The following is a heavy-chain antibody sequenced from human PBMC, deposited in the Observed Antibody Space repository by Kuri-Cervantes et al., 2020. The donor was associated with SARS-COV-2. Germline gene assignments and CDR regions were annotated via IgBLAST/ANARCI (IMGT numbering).Heavy chain of an antibody. D-gene: IGHD2-2*01. J-gene: IGHJ5*02. Sequence: SETLSLTCTVSGASISSSTYYWGWIRQSPGKGLEWLGSIYESGDTYYSSSLKSRLSISVDTSKNQFSLKLSSVTAADTAVYYCARHVGCSSTSCDGYNGFDPWGQGTLVTVSS. CDR3: ARHVGCSSTSCDGYNGFDP. CDR1: GASISSSTYY. CDR2: IYESGDT. V-gene: IGHV4-39*01.